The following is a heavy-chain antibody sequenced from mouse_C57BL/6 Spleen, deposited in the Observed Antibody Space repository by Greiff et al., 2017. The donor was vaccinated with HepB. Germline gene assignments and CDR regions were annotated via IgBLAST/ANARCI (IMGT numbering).Heavy chain of an antibody. D-gene: IGHD2-1*01. J-gene: IGHJ2*01. CDR3: ARDGNYYFDY. V-gene: IGHV1-4*01. Sequence: VQLQESGAERARPGASVKMSCKASGYTFTSYTMHWVKQRPGQGLEWIGYINPSSGYTKYNQKFKDKATLTADKSSSTAYMQLSSLTSEDSAVYYCARDGNYYFDYWGQGTTLTVSS. CDR1: GYTFTSYT. CDR2: INPSSGYT.